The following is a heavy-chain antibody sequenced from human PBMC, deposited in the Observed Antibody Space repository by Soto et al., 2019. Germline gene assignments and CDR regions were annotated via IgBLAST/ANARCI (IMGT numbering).Heavy chain of an antibody. D-gene: IGHD3-22*01. Sequence: SETLSLTCGVSGYSISSGYYWGWIRQPPGKGLEWIASIYHSGSTYYNPSLKSRVTISVDTSKNQFSLKLSSLTAADTAVYYCAMAYYDSSGYRTRGWFDPWGQGTLVTVSS. CDR1: GYSISSGYY. CDR3: AMAYYDSSGYRTRGWFDP. CDR2: IYHSGST. J-gene: IGHJ5*02. V-gene: IGHV4-38-2*01.